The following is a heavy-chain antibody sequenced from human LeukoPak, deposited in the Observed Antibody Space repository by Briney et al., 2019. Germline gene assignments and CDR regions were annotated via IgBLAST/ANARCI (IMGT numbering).Heavy chain of an antibody. Sequence: SVKVSCKASGGTFSSYAISWVRQAPGQGLEWVGRIIPILGIANYAQKFQGRVTITADKSTSTAYMELSSLRSEDTAVYYCARDPGNYGSGSYRTKNWFDPWGQGTLVTVSS. CDR3: ARDPGNYGSGSYRTKNWFDP. D-gene: IGHD3-10*01. CDR1: GGTFSSYA. V-gene: IGHV1-69*04. CDR2: IIPILGIA. J-gene: IGHJ5*02.